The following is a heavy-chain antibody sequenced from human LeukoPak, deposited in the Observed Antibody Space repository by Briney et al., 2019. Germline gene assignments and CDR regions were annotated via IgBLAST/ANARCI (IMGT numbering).Heavy chain of an antibody. Sequence: SVKVSCKASGGTLSSYAISWVRQAPGQGLEWMGRIIPILGIANYAQKFQGRVTITADKSTSTAYMELSSLRSEDTAVYYCARKIYCTNGVCDYYYYGMDVWGQGTTVTVSS. V-gene: IGHV1-69*04. CDR1: GGTLSSYA. D-gene: IGHD2-8*01. CDR2: IIPILGIA. J-gene: IGHJ6*02. CDR3: ARKIYCTNGVCDYYYYGMDV.